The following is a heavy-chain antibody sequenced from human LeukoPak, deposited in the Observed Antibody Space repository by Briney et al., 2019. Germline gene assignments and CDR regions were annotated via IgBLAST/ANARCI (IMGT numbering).Heavy chain of an antibody. V-gene: IGHV3-23*01. CDR2: ISGSGGST. D-gene: IGHD2-2*01. Sequence: GSLRLSCAASGFTFSSHAMSWVRQAPGKGLEWVSAISGSGGSTYYADSVKGRFTISRDNSKNTLYLQMNSLRAEDTAVCYCAKPLAEYQLLPRAFDIWGQGTMVTVSS. J-gene: IGHJ3*02. CDR3: AKPLAEYQLLPRAFDI. CDR1: GFTFSSHA.